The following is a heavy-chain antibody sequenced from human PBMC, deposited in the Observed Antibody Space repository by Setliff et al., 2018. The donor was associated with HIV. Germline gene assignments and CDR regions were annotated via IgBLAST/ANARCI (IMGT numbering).Heavy chain of an antibody. CDR3: ARGGASSLPLDY. D-gene: IGHD6-13*01. CDR1: GFTFNSYW. V-gene: IGHV3-7*01. Sequence: GESLRLSCAASGFTFNSYWMSWVRQPPGKGLEWLANINQDGSDKYYMYSVKGRFTISRDNAKNSLYLQMNSPRADDTAIYYCARGGASSLPLDYWGHGTLVTVSS. J-gene: IGHJ4*01. CDR2: INQDGSDK.